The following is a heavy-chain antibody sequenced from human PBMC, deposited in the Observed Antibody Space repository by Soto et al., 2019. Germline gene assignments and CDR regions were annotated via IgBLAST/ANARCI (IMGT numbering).Heavy chain of an antibody. V-gene: IGHV4-4*02. CDR3: ARDRAAAGLYYFDY. D-gene: IGHD6-13*01. Sequence: SETLSLTCAVSGGSISSSKWWSWIRQHPGKGLEWIGYMYYSGITYYNPSLKSRVTISVDTSKNQFSLKLSSVTAADTAVYYCARDRAAAGLYYFDYWGQGTLVTVSS. J-gene: IGHJ4*02. CDR2: MYYSGIT. CDR1: GGSISSSKW.